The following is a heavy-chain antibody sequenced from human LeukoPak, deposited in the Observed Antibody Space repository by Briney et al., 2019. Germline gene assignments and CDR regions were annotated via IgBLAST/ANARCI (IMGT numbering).Heavy chain of an antibody. CDR1: GFTFSNYA. CDR2: ITGSGAVT. D-gene: IGHD6-6*01. V-gene: IGHV3-23*01. CDR3: ARDQHSASLSFMDV. Sequence: GGSLRLSCPASGFTFSNYAMNWLRQAPGKGLEWVSDITGSGAVTYYGDSMKGRVTTSRDNSKNTVYLHMTRLRAEDTAVYFCARDQHSASLSFMDVWGDGTTVTVSS. J-gene: IGHJ6*03.